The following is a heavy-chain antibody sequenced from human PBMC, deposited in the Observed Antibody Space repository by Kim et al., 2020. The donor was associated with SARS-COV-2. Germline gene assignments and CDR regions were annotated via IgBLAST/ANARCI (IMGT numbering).Heavy chain of an antibody. CDR3: ARAVIAAAGTLDY. J-gene: IGHJ4*02. D-gene: IGHD6-13*01. Sequence: GGSLRLSCAASGFTFSSYAMHWVRQAPGKGLEWVAVISYDGSNKYYADSVKGRFTISRDNSKNTLYLQMNSLRAEDTAVYYCARAVIAAAGTLDYWGQGTLVTVSS. CDR1: GFTFSSYA. V-gene: IGHV3-30-3*01. CDR2: ISYDGSNK.